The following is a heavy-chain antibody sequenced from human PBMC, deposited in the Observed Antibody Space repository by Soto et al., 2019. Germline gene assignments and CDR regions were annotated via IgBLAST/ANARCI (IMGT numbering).Heavy chain of an antibody. D-gene: IGHD2-15*01. J-gene: IGHJ4*02. CDR3: AKDRRGAYCSGGICFSPDY. CDR2: ISGTGGT. V-gene: IGHV3-23*01. Sequence: EVQLWESGGGLVQPGGSLRLSCAVSGFTFSSYVMSWVRQAPGKGLEWVSAISGTGGTYYADSVKGRFTISRDNSKNALYVQMKNLREEDTAVYYCAKDRRGAYCSGGICFSPDYWGQGTLVSVSS. CDR1: GFTFSSYV.